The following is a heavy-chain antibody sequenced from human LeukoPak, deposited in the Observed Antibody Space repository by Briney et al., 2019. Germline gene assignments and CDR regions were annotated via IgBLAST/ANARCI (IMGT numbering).Heavy chain of an antibody. CDR2: ISGSGDGA. Sequence: PSGTLSLTCIVSGGSISSLNLWSWVRQAPGKGLEWVAGISGSGDGANYADSVKGRFTISRDNSKNRLYLQMTSLKAEDTAVYYCATVGATERGHWGQGTLVTVSS. D-gene: IGHD1-26*01. J-gene: IGHJ4*02. CDR3: ATVGATERGH. V-gene: IGHV3-23*01. CDR1: GGSISSLN.